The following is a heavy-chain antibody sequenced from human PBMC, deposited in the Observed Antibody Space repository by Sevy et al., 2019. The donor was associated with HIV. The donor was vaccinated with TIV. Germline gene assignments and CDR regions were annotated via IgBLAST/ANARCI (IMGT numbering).Heavy chain of an antibody. V-gene: IGHV3-23*01. Sequence: GGSLRLYCAASGFTFSSYAMSWVRQAPGKGLEWVSAISGSGGSTYYADSVKGRFTISRDNSKNTLYLQMNSLRAEDTAVYYCARHDYGDYIDSYWDQGTLVTVSS. D-gene: IGHD4-17*01. J-gene: IGHJ4*02. CDR3: ARHDYGDYIDSY. CDR2: ISGSGGST. CDR1: GFTFSSYA.